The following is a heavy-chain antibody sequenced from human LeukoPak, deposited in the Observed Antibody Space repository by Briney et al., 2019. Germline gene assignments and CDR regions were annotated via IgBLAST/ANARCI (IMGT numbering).Heavy chain of an antibody. J-gene: IGHJ4*02. Sequence: ASVKVSCKASRGTFSSYAISWVRQAPGQGLEWVGRIIPIFGTANYAQKFQGRVTITTDESTSTAYMELSSLRSEDTAVYYCVRNAMGNGFYYFDYWGQGTLVTVSS. V-gene: IGHV1-69*05. CDR2: IIPIFGTA. CDR1: RGTFSSYA. CDR3: VRNAMGNGFYYFDY. D-gene: IGHD3-3*01.